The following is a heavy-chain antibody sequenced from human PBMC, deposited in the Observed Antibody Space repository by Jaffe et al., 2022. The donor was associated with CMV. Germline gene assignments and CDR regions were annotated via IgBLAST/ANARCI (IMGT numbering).Heavy chain of an antibody. CDR2: ISWNSGSI. J-gene: IGHJ4*02. CDR1: GFTFDDYA. Sequence: EVQLVESGGGLVQPGRSLRLSCAASGFTFDDYAMHWVRQAPGKGLEWVSGISWNSGSIGYADSVKGRFTISRDNAKNSLYLQMNSLRAEDTALYYCAKVSGWELQARAGYFDYWGQGTLVTVSS. V-gene: IGHV3-9*01. D-gene: IGHD1-26*01. CDR3: AKVSGWELQARAGYFDY.